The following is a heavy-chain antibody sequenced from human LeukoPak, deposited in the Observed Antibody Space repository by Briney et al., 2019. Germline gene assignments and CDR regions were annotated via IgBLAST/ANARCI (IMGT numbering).Heavy chain of an antibody. Sequence: SGGSLRLSCAASGFTFRSYSMNWVRQAPGKGLEWVSSISSSSSYIYYADSVKGRFTISRDNAKNSLYLQMNSLRAEDTAVYYCASLGDVDTAMATPPNWFDRWGQGTLVTVSS. CDR2: ISSSSSYI. J-gene: IGHJ5*02. D-gene: IGHD5-18*01. CDR1: GFTFRSYS. V-gene: IGHV3-21*01. CDR3: ASLGDVDTAMATPPNWFDR.